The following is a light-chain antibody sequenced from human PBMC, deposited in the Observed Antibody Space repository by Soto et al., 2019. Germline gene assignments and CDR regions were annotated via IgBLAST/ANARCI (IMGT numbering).Light chain of an antibody. CDR1: QDISNY. CDR2: DAS. V-gene: IGKV1-33*01. Sequence: DIQMTQSPSSLSASVGDRVTITCQASQDISNYLNWYQQKPGKAPKLLIYDASNLETGVPSRFSGSGSGTDFTFTISSLQPEDIATYYCQGVTFGPGTKVDIK. J-gene: IGKJ3*01. CDR3: QGVT.